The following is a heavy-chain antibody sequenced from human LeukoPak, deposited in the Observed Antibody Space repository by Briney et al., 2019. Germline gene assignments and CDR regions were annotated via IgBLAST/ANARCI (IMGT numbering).Heavy chain of an antibody. D-gene: IGHD3-10*01. V-gene: IGHV3-21*01. CDR3: ARDVGHYGSGRRNFYFYMDV. J-gene: IGHJ6*03. CDR1: GFTFSSYS. CDR2: ISSSSSYI. Sequence: NPGGSLRLSCAASGFTFSSYSMNWVRQAPGKGLEWVSSISSSSSYIYYADSVKGRFTISRDNAKNSLYLQMNSLRAEDTAVYYCARDVGHYGSGRRNFYFYMDVWGKGTTVTVSS.